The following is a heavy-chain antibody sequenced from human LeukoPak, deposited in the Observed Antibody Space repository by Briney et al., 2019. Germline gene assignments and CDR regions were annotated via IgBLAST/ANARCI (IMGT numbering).Heavy chain of an antibody. D-gene: IGHD1-26*01. V-gene: IGHV3-7*01. J-gene: IGHJ4*02. CDR3: ARDLIVGATHFDY. CDR2: IQQDGSEK. CDR1: GFTFSSYA. Sequence: GGSLRLSCAASGFTFSSYAMSWVRQAPGKGLEWVANIQQDGSEKYYVDSVKGRFTISRDNAKNSLYLQMNSLRAEDTAVYYCARDLIVGATHFDYWGQGTLVTVSS.